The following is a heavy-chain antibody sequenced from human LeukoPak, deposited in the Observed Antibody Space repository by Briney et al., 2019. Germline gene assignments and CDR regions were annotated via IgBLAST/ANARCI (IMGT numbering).Heavy chain of an antibody. Sequence: ASVKVSCKASGYTFTSYGISWVRQAPGQGLEWMGWISAYNGNTNYAQKLQGRVTMTTDTSTSTAYMGLRSLRSDDTAVYYCASSVLWFGELSYFDYWGQGTLVTVSS. D-gene: IGHD3-10*01. CDR2: ISAYNGNT. V-gene: IGHV1-18*01. J-gene: IGHJ4*02. CDR3: ASSVLWFGELSYFDY. CDR1: GYTFTSYG.